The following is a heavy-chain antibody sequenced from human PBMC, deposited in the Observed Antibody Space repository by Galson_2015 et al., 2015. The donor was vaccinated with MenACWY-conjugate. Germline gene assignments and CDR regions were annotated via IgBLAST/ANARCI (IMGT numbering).Heavy chain of an antibody. D-gene: IGHD5-12*01. CDR2: MSSSATYT. CDR3: ARGQGGYDSALDY. V-gene: IGHV3-21*01. J-gene: IGHJ4*02. Sequence: LRLSCAASGFTFRTYSMHWIRQAPGKGLEWVSSMSSSATYTYYAPSVKGRFSMSRDNAKNSLFLQMNGLRVEDTAVYYCARGQGGYDSALDYWGRGTLVSVSS. CDR1: GFTFRTYS.